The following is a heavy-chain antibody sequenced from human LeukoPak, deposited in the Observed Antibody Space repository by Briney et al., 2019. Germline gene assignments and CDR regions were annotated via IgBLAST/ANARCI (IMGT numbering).Heavy chain of an antibody. J-gene: IGHJ4*02. D-gene: IGHD3-3*01. CDR1: GGSFSGYY. V-gene: IGHV4-34*01. CDR3: ARGSSGFWSGYFYY. CDR2: INHSGST. Sequence: SETLSLTCAVYGGSFSGYYWSWIRQPPGKGLERIGEINHSGSTNYNPSLKSRVTISVDTSKNQFSLKLSSVTAADTAVYYCARGSSGFWSGYFYYWGQGTLVTVPS.